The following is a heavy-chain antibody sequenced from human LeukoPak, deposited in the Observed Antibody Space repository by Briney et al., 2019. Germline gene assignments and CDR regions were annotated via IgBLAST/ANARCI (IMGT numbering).Heavy chain of an antibody. CDR3: AKVAPAYYYGSGSYPDY. J-gene: IGHJ4*02. D-gene: IGHD3-10*01. V-gene: IGHV3-23*01. CDR2: ISCSGGST. Sequence: GGSLRLSCAASGFTFSRYAMSRVRQAPGKGLGWVSGISCSGGSTYYAASMKGRLTISRDNYKNTLYLQMNSLRAEDTAVYYCAKVAPAYYYGSGSYPDYWGQGTLVTVSS. CDR1: GFTFSRYA.